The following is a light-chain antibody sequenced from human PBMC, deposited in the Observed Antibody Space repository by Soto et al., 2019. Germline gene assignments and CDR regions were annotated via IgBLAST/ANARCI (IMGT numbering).Light chain of an antibody. CDR1: QDISNY. V-gene: IGKV1-33*01. CDR2: DAS. J-gene: IGKJ5*01. CDR3: QQYDNVPIT. Sequence: DIQMTQSPSSLSASVGDRVTFTCQASQDISNYLNWYQQKPGKAPKIPIYDASNLKTGVPSRFSGSGSGTHFTFTISSLQPEDIATYYCQQYDNVPITFGQGTRLEIK.